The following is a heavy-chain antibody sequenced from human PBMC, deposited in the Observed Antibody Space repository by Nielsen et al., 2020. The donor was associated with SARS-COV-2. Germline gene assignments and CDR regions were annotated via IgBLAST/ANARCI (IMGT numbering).Heavy chain of an antibody. CDR3: ARQASIAAPFYYFDY. J-gene: IGHJ4*02. CDR2: IKQDGSEK. D-gene: IGHD6-6*01. CDR1: GFTFSSYW. Sequence: GESLKISCAASGFTFSSYWMSWVRQAPGKGLEWVANIKQDGSEKYYVDSVKGRFAISRDNAKNSLYLQMNSLRAEDTAVYYCARQASIAAPFYYFDYWGQGTLVTVSS. V-gene: IGHV3-7*01.